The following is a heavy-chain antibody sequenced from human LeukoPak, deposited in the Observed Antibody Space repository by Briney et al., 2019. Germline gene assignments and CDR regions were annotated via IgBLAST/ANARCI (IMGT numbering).Heavy chain of an antibody. Sequence: GASLRLSCVASGLTFRGYALHWVRQAPGQGLDWVAVVSSDGQNDFYSDSVRGRFTISRDNSRDTVYLQMDGLRPADTALYFCARTTYYYGSGTFYSVGPFDSWGQGTLVTVSS. CDR2: VSSDGQND. CDR3: ARTTYYYGSGTFYSVGPFDS. V-gene: IGHV3-30*01. J-gene: IGHJ4*02. D-gene: IGHD3-10*01. CDR1: GLTFRGYA.